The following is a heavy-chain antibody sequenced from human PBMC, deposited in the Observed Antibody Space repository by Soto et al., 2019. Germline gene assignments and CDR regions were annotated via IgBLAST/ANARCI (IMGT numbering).Heavy chain of an antibody. V-gene: IGHV4-39*01. CDR1: GGSISSGSYY. CDR3: ARPFRNWFDP. CDR2: IYYSGST. J-gene: IGHJ5*02. Sequence: SETPSLTCTVSGGSISSGSYYSGWIRQPPGKGLEWIGSIYYSGSTYYNPSLKSRVTTSVETSKNQFSLKLSSVTAADTAVYYCARPFRNWFDPVGQRNLVT.